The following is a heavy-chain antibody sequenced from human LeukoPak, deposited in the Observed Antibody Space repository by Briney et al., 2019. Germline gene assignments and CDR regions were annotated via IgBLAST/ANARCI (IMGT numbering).Heavy chain of an antibody. V-gene: IGHV3-23*01. CDR1: GFTFSSFA. D-gene: IGHD3-10*01. CDR3: ASILLWYVYDY. J-gene: IGHJ4*02. Sequence: GGSLRLSCAASGFTFSSFAMSWVRQAPGKGLEWVSAISGSGSGGSTYYADSVKGRFTISRDNSKNKLYLQMNSLRAEDTAVYYCASILLWYVYDYWGQGTLVTVSS. CDR2: ISGSGSGGST.